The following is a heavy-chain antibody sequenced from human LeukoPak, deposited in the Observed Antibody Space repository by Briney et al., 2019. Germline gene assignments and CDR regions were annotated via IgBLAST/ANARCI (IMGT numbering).Heavy chain of an antibody. CDR2: IIPIFGTA. Sequence: SVKVSCKASGGTFSSYAISWVPQAPGQGLEWMGRIIPIFGTANYAQKFQGRVTITTDESTSTAYMELSSLRSEDTAVYYCARGRSTVEPPDYYYYYMDVWGKGTTVTVSS. V-gene: IGHV1-69*05. CDR3: ARGRSTVEPPDYYYYYMDV. CDR1: GGTFSSYA. D-gene: IGHD4-17*01. J-gene: IGHJ6*03.